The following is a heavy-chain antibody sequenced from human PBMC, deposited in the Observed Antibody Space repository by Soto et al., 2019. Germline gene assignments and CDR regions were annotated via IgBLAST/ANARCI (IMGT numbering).Heavy chain of an antibody. CDR3: TTATWTTVTTFDY. J-gene: IGHJ4*02. Sequence: GGSLRLACAASGFTFSNAWVSWVRQAPGKGLEWVGRIKSKTDGGTTDYAAPVKGRFTISRDDSKNTLYLQMNSLKTEDTAVYYCTTATWTTVTTFDYWGQGTLVTVSS. CDR1: GFTFSNAW. D-gene: IGHD4-17*01. CDR2: IKSKTDGGTT. V-gene: IGHV3-15*01.